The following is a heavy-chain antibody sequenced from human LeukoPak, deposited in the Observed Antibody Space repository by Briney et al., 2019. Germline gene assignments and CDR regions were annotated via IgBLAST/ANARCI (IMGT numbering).Heavy chain of an antibody. CDR2: ISSSSSYI. D-gene: IGHD3-22*01. CDR1: GFTFSSFR. V-gene: IGHV3-21*01. Sequence: GSPTLSCAASGFTFSSFRMERHSQAQGKDLEPVSPISSSSSYIYYADSVTGRYTISRDNAKTSLYLQMNSLRAEDTAVYYCARDHDDSRGYCYYFDCWGQGSVVTVSS. J-gene: IGHJ4*02. CDR3: ARDHDDSRGYCYYFDC.